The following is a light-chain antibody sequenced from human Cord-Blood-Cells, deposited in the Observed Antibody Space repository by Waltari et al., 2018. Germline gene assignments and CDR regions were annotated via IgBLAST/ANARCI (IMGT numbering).Light chain of an antibody. CDR3: CSYAGSYNYV. J-gene: IGLJ1*01. CDR2: DVS. CDR1: SSDVGGSNS. Sequence: QSALTQPRSVSGSPGQSVTISCTGTSSDVGGSNSVSWYQQHPGKAPKLMIYDVSKRPSGVPDRFSGSKSGNTASLTISGLQAEDEADYYCCSYAGSYNYVFGTGTKVTVL. V-gene: IGLV2-11*01.